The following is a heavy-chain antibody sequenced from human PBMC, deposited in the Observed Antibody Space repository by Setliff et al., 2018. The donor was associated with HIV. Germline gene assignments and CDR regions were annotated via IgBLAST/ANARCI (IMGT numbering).Heavy chain of an antibody. CDR2: INHSGST. D-gene: IGHD3-10*01. CDR1: GGSLSGYY. Sequence: LTCAVYGGSLSGYYWSWIRQSPGKGLEWIGEINHSGSTNYNPSLKSRVTILGDTSKNQFSLKLSSVTAADTAVYYCARRAGSDYFTRFDYWGQGTLVTVSS. CDR3: ARRAGSDYFTRFDY. J-gene: IGHJ4*02. V-gene: IGHV4-34*01.